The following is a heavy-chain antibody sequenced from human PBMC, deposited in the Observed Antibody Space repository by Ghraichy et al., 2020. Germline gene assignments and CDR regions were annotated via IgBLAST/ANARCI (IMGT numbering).Heavy chain of an antibody. Sequence: GGSLRLSCAASGFNFDNYGMHWVRQAPGKGLEWVAFIRFEGSTKYYADSVKGRFTISRDNSKNTLYLQMNSLRADDTAVYYCAGSHDYYYMDVWGKGTTVTVSS. CDR1: GFNFDNYG. CDR3: AGSHDYYYMDV. D-gene: IGHD3-3*01. CDR2: IRFEGSTK. V-gene: IGHV3-30*02. J-gene: IGHJ6*03.